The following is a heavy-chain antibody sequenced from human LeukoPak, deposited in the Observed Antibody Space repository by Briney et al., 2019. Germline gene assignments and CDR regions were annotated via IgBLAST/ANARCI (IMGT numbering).Heavy chain of an antibody. Sequence: PGASVKVSCKASGYTFTGYYMHWVRQAPGQGLEWMGWINPNSGGTNYAQKFQGRVTMTRDTSISTAYMELSRLRSDDPAGYYCAILGQKIVVVPAASGSAPGGREPLVTVSS. J-gene: IGHJ5*02. V-gene: IGHV1-2*02. CDR1: GYTFTGYY. CDR2: INPNSGGT. CDR3: AILGQKIVVVPAASGSAP. D-gene: IGHD2-2*01.